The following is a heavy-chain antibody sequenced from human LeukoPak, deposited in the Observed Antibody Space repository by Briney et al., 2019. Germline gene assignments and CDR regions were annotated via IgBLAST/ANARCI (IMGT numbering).Heavy chain of an antibody. D-gene: IGHD5-24*01. V-gene: IGHV3-30*01. Sequence: GESLRLSCAASGFTFSSYAMHWVRQAPGKGLEWVAVISYDGSNKYYADSVKGRFTISRDNSKNTLYLQMNSLRAEDTAVYYCARNPRWLQSPEYFQHWGQGTLVTVSS. CDR2: ISYDGSNK. J-gene: IGHJ1*01. CDR1: GFTFSSYA. CDR3: ARNPRWLQSPEYFQH.